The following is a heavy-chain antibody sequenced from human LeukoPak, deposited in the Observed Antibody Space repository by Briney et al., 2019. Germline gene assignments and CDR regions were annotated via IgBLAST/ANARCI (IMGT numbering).Heavy chain of an antibody. CDR1: GGTFSSYA. Sequence: GASVKVSCKASGGTFSSYAISWVRQAPGQGLEWMGGIIPIFGTANYAQKFQGRVTITADESTSTAYMELSSLRSEDTAVYYCARDHPLGYSGYYYYYGMDVWGQGTTVTVSS. D-gene: IGHD5-12*01. CDR3: ARDHPLGYSGYYYYYGMDV. CDR2: IIPIFGTA. V-gene: IGHV1-69*13. J-gene: IGHJ6*02.